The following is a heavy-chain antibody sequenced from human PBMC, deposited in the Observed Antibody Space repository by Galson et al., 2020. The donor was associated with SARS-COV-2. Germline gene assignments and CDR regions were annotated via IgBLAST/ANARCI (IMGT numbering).Heavy chain of an antibody. CDR2: IVVGSGNT. V-gene: IGHV1-58*01. CDR3: AAPNCSSTSCYDAFDI. D-gene: IGHD2-2*01. CDR1: GFTFISSA. Sequence: SVKVSCKASGFTFISSAVQWVRQARGQRLEWIGWIVVGSGNTNYAQKFQERVTITRDMSTSTAYMELSSLRSEDTAVYYCAAPNCSSTSCYDAFDIWGQGTMVTVSS. J-gene: IGHJ3*02.